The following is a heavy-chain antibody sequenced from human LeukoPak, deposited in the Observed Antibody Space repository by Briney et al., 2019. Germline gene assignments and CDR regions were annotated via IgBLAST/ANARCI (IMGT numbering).Heavy chain of an antibody. D-gene: IGHD5-18*01. CDR3: ARGRSVPNNYGWFDP. Sequence: ASVKVSCKASGYTFTGYYMHWVRQAPGQGLEWMGIINPSGGSTSYAQKFQGRVTMTRDTSTSAVYMELSSLRSEDTAVYYCARGRSVPNNYGWFDPWGQGTLVTASS. CDR1: GYTFTGYY. J-gene: IGHJ5*02. CDR2: INPSGGST. V-gene: IGHV1-46*01.